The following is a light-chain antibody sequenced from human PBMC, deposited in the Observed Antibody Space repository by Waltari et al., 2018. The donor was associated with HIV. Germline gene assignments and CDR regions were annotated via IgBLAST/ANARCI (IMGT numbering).Light chain of an antibody. CDR3: SAWDSSLGEWV. CDR2: RNN. J-gene: IGLJ2*01. V-gene: IGLV10-54*04. CDR1: SSNVRHQR. Sequence: QAGLTQPPSVSKALRQTATLTCTRNSSNVRHQRAAWLQQHQGHPPKLLSYRNNNRPARFSQRVSGSRSGNLASLNITGLQPEDQSDFYLSAWDSSLGEWVFGGGTKLTV.